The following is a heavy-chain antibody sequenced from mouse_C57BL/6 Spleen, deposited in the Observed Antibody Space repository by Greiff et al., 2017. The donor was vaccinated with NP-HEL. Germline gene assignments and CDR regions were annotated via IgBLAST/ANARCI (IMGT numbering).Heavy chain of an antibody. CDR1: GYAFTNYL. CDR2: INPGSGGT. CDR3: ARGGYEEGYYATDD. D-gene: IGHD2-2*01. Sequence: VQLQQSGAELVRPGTSVKVSCKASGYAFTNYLIEWVKQRPGQGLEWIGVINPGSGGTNYNEKFKGKATLTADKSSSTAYMQLSSLTSEDSAGYFRARGGYEEGYYATDDLGQGTSGTVSS. V-gene: IGHV1-54*01. J-gene: IGHJ4*01.